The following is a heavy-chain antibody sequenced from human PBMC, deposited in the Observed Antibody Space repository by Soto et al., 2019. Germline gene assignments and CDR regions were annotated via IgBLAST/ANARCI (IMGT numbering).Heavy chain of an antibody. CDR3: AGNTGATINWFDP. J-gene: IGHJ5*02. D-gene: IGHD1-26*01. V-gene: IGHV1-8*02. CDR2: MSPNSGNT. CDR1: GYSFTSYG. Sequence: ASVKVSCKASGYSFTSYGISWVRQAPGQGLEWMGWMSPNSGNTGYAQKFQGRVTMTRNTSISTAYMELSSLRSEDTAVYYCAGNTGATINWFDPWGQGTQVTVSS.